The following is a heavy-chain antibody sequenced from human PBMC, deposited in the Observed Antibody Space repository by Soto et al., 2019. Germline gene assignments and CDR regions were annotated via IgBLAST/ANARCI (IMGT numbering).Heavy chain of an antibody. D-gene: IGHD3-16*01. J-gene: IGHJ3*02. CDR3: ARDRVAGIWGDAFDI. CDR1: GCTFTKHG. CDR2: INPYNANT. Sequence: GAAVKVSCKTCGCTFTKHGINWVRQAPGQGLEWMGWINPYNANTNYAQKLQGRVTMTTDTSTSTAYMDLRSLTSDDTAVYYCARDRVAGIWGDAFDIWGQGTMVTVSS. V-gene: IGHV1-18*04.